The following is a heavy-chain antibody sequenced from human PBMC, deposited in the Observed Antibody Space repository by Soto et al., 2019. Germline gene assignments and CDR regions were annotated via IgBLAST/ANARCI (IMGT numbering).Heavy chain of an antibody. D-gene: IGHD3-3*01. CDR2: INPSGGST. CDR1: GYTFTSYY. CDR3: ARAGFWSGYSQYYFDY. Sequence: ASVKVSCKASGYTFTSYYMHWVRQAPGQGLEWMGIINPSGGSTSYAQKFQGRVTMTRDTSTSTVYMELSSLRSEDTAVYYCARAGFWSGYSQYYFDYWGQGTLVTVSS. J-gene: IGHJ4*02. V-gene: IGHV1-46*01.